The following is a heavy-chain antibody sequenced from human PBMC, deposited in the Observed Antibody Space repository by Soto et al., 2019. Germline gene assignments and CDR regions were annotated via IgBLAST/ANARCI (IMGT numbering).Heavy chain of an antibody. CDR1: GYTLTELS. CDR2: FDPEDGET. CDR3: ATDQQWLVQTTDYYYYYGMDV. J-gene: IGHJ6*02. V-gene: IGHV1-24*01. Sequence: EASVKGSCKVSGYTLTELSMHWVRQAPGKGLEWMGGFDPEDGETIYAQKFQGRVTMTEDTSTDTAYMELSSLRSEDTAVYYCATDQQWLVQTTDYYYYYGMDVWGQGTTVTVSS. D-gene: IGHD6-19*01.